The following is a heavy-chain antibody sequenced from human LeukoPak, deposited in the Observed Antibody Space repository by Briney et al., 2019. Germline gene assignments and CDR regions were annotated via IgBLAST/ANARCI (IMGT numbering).Heavy chain of an antibody. J-gene: IGHJ3*02. CDR3: ARGLSSGWYDAFDI. Sequence: GTSVKVSCKASGYTFTSYGISWVRQAPGQGLEWMGWMNPNSGNTGYAQKFQGRVTITRNTSISTAYMELSSLRSEDTAVYYCARGLSSGWYDAFDIWGQGTMVTVSS. V-gene: IGHV1-8*03. D-gene: IGHD6-13*01. CDR1: GYTFTSYG. CDR2: MNPNSGNT.